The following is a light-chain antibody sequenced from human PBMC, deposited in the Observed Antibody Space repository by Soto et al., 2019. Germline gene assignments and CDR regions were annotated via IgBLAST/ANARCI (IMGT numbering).Light chain of an antibody. CDR3: SSYTSSSTLV. CDR2: DVS. CDR1: SSDVGGYNY. V-gene: IGLV2-14*01. J-gene: IGLJ2*01. Sequence: QSALTQPASVSGSPGQSITISCTGTSSDVGGYNYVSWYQQHPGEAPKLMIYDVSNRPSGVSNRFSGSKSGNTASLTISGLQAEDEVDYYCSSYTSSSTLVFGGGTKLTVL.